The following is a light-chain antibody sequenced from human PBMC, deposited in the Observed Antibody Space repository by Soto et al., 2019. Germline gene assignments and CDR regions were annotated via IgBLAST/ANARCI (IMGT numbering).Light chain of an antibody. J-gene: IGKJ1*01. V-gene: IGKV1-5*03. CDR3: QQYNRYSRT. CDR1: QSISSW. Sequence: DIQMTQSPPTLSASVGDRVTITCRASQSISSWLSWYQQKPVKAPNLLIYKASSLEIGVPSRFSGSGSGTEFTLTISSLQPDDFATYYCQQYNRYSRTFGQGTKVDIK. CDR2: KAS.